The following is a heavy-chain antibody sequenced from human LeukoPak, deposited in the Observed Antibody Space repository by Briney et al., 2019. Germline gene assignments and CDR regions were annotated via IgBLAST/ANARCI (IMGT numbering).Heavy chain of an antibody. CDR2: IDPSSYYI. CDR3: ARVSGRLERQGDLDF. J-gene: IGHJ4*02. V-gene: IGHV3-21*01. D-gene: IGHD1-1*01. CDR1: GFTFSSYS. Sequence: GGSLRLSCAASGFTFSSYSMNWVRQAPGKGLEWVSSIDPSSYYIYYGDSVKGRSAISRDNAKNSLYLQINSLRAEDTAVYYCARVSGRLERQGDLDFWGQGTLVTVSS.